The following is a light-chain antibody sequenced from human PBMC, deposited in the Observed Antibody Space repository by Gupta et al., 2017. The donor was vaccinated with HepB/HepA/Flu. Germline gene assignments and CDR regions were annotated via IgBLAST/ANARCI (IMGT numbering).Light chain of an antibody. V-gene: IGLV3-1*01. J-gene: IGLJ1*01. Sequence: SYDLTQPPSVSVSPGQTASITCSGDQLGDKFTCWYQQKPGQYPVLVIYQDYKRPSGIPERFPGSNSGNTATLTISGTQTMDEADYYCQAWDSTTGVFGTGTKVTVL. CDR2: QDY. CDR1: QLGDKF. CDR3: QAWDSTTGV.